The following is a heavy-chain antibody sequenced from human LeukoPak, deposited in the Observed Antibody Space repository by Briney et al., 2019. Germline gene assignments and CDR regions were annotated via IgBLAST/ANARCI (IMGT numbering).Heavy chain of an antibody. CDR2: INHSGST. CDR3: ATIHPPDIVVVPAATNDAFDI. V-gene: IGHV4-34*01. J-gene: IGHJ3*02. CDR1: GGSFSGYY. D-gene: IGHD2-2*01. Sequence: PSETLSLTCAVYGGSFSGYYWSWIRQPPGKGLEWIGEINHSGSTNYNPSLKSRVTISVDTSKNQFSLKLSSVTAADTAVYYCATIHPPDIVVVPAATNDAFDIWGQGTMVTVSS.